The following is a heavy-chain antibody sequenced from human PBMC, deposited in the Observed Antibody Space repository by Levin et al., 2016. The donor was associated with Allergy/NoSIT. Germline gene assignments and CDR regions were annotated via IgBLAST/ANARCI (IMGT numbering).Heavy chain of an antibody. CDR3: TTDPSDYFDY. Sequence: WIRQPPGKGLEWVGRIKSKTDGGTTDYAAPVKGRFTISRDDSKNTLYLQMNSLKTEDTAVYYCTTDPSDYFDYWGQGTLVTVSS. V-gene: IGHV3-15*01. CDR2: IKSKTDGGTT. J-gene: IGHJ4*02.